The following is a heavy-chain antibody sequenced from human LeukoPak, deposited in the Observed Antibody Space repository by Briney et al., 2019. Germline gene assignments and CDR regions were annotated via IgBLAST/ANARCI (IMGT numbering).Heavy chain of an antibody. CDR2: ISSSSTYI. V-gene: IGHV3-21*01. CDR1: GFTFSTYS. Sequence: GGSLRLSCAASGFTFSTYSMNWVRQAPGKGLEWVSSISSSSTYIYSADSVKGRFTISRDNAKNSLYLQMNSLRAEDTAVYYCARDARATVATDYWGQGTLVTVSP. D-gene: IGHD4-17*01. J-gene: IGHJ4*02. CDR3: ARDARATVATDY.